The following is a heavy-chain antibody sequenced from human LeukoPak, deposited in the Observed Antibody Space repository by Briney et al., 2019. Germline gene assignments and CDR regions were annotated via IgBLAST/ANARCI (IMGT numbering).Heavy chain of an antibody. CDR1: GYTFTNYN. Sequence: ASVKVSCKASGYTFTNYNINWVRQATGQGLEWMGWMSPNSGSTGYAQKFQGRVTITRNTSISTAYMELSSLRSEDTAVYYCARASPRGNITRYYLDYWGQGALVTVSS. CDR2: MSPNSGST. J-gene: IGHJ4*02. V-gene: IGHV1-8*03. CDR3: ARASPRGNITRYYLDY. D-gene: IGHD2-2*01.